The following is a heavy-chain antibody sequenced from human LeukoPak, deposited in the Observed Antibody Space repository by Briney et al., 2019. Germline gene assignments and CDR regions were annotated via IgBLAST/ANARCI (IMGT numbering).Heavy chain of an antibody. CDR3: ARVTTREWCDP. CDR2: IYYSGST. J-gene: IGHJ5*02. V-gene: IGHV4-59*01. CDR1: GGSISSYY. D-gene: IGHD4-11*01. Sequence: SETLSLTCTVSGGSISSYYWSWIRQPPGKGLEWIGYIYYSGSTNYNPSLKSRVTISVDTSKNQFSLKLSSVTAADTAVYYCARVTTREWCDPWGQGTLVTVSS.